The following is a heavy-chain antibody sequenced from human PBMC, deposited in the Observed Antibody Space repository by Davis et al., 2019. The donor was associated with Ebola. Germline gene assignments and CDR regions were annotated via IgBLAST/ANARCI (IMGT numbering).Heavy chain of an antibody. J-gene: IGHJ5*02. CDR2: INPSGGST. D-gene: IGHD6-6*01. V-gene: IGHV1-46*01. CDR1: GYTFTSYY. CDR3: AREVAARPAYNWFDP. Sequence: ASVKVSCKASGYTFTSYYMHWVRQAPGQGLEWMGIINPSGGSTSYAQKFQGRVTMTRDTSTSTAYMELSRLRSDDTAVYYCAREVAARPAYNWFDPWGQGTLVTVSS.